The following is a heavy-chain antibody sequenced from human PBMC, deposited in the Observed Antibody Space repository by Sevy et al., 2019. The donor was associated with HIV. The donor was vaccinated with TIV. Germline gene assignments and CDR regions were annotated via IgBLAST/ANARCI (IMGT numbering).Heavy chain of an antibody. CDR1: GFTFSDHY. D-gene: IGHD2-21*01. Sequence: GGSLRLSCAASGFTFSDHYVDWVRQAPGKGLEWVGRIRNRPNSYTTEYAASVEGRFTISRDDSKNSLYLQMNSLKTEDSAVYYCVRGPNCGVGGCQQISPYCLDVWGKGATVTSP. V-gene: IGHV3-72*01. CDR2: IRNRPNSYTT. J-gene: IGHJ6*03. CDR3: VRGPNCGVGGCQQISPYCLDV.